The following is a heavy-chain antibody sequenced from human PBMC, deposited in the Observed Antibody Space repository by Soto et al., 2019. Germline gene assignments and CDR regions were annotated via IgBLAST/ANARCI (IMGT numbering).Heavy chain of an antibody. CDR2: ISSSSTI. CDR3: ARDRGAVAGPFFWY. D-gene: IGHD6-19*01. V-gene: IGHV3-48*02. Sequence: GGSLRLSCAASGFTFSSYSMNWVRQAPGKGLECVSYISSSSTIYYADSVKGRFTISRDNAKNSLYLQMNSLRDEDTAVYYCARDRGAVAGPFFWYWGQGTLVTVSS. CDR1: GFTFSSYS. J-gene: IGHJ4*02.